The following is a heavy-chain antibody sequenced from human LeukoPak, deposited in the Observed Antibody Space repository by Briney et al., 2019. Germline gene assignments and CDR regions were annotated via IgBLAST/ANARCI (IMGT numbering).Heavy chain of an antibody. D-gene: IGHD4-17*01. J-gene: IGHJ5*02. CDR1: GAPLNNYY. Sequence: SETLSLTCTVSGAPLNNYYWNWVRQPPGRELEWMGNVDYSGSTRYNPSLKRRATMSLDSSKNQFSLRLTSVTAADMAVYYCAMQVGIYGDYNNWFDPWGQGARVTVSS. CDR3: AMQVGIYGDYNNWFDP. V-gene: IGHV4-59*08. CDR2: VDYSGST.